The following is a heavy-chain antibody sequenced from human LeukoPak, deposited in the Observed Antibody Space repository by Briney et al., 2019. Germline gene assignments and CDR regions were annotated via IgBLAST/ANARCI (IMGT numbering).Heavy chain of an antibody. J-gene: IGHJ4*02. CDR3: ARQKGGQSFFDS. D-gene: IGHD1-26*01. Sequence: PGGSLRLSCAASGFTFSSYWMHWVRQDPGKGLLWVSRINGEGTTTVYADSVKGRFTISRDNAKNTLYLQMNSLRADDTAVYYCARQKGGQSFFDSWGQGTLVTVSS. CDR1: GFTFSSYW. V-gene: IGHV3-74*01. CDR2: INGEGTTT.